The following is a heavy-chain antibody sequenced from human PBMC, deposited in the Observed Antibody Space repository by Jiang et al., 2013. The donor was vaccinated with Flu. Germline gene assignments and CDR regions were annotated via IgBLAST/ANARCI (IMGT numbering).Heavy chain of an antibody. Sequence: LLKPSETLSLTCSVSGGSINGYYWTWIRQPPGKALEWIGEINHSGSTTYNPSFSGRVTISLDTSKKQISLTLSSVTAADTAVYYCARLTPEGYCSSTSCHITDYWGQGTLVTVSS. CDR2: INHSGST. J-gene: IGHJ4*02. CDR3: ARLTPEGYCSSTSCHITDY. D-gene: IGHD2-2*01. CDR1: GGSINGYY. V-gene: IGHV4-34*01.